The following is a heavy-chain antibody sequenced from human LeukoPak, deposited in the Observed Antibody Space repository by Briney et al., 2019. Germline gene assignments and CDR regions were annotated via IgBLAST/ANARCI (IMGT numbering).Heavy chain of an antibody. Sequence: ASVKVSCKASGYTFTSYGISWVRQAPGQGLEWMGWISAYNGNTNYAQKLQGRVTMTTDTSTSTAYMELRSLGSDDTAVYYCARGHVVAATLGMFPNYYYYGMDVWGKGTTVTVSS. J-gene: IGHJ6*04. CDR2: ISAYNGNT. V-gene: IGHV1-18*04. D-gene: IGHD2-15*01. CDR3: ARGHVVAATLGMFPNYYYYGMDV. CDR1: GYTFTSYG.